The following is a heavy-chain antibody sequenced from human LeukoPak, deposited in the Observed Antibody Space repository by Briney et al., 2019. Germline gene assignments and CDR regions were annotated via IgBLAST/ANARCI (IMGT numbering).Heavy chain of an antibody. V-gene: IGHV3-74*01. J-gene: IGHJ6*02. CDR1: GFTFSRYW. CDR3: ASYLTSIPSGMDV. Sequence: GGSLRLSCAASGFTFSRYWLHWLRQAPGKGLVWVSRISTDGSSTSYADSVKGRFTISRDNGKNTLYLQMNSLRAEDTAVYYCASYLTSIPSGMDVWGQGTTVTVSS. D-gene: IGHD2/OR15-2a*01. CDR2: ISTDGSST.